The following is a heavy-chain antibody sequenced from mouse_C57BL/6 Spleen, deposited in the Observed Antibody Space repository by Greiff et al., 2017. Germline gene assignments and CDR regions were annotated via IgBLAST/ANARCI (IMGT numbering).Heavy chain of an antibody. Sequence: QVHVKQSGAELLKPGASVKLSCKATGYTFTGYWIEWVKQRPGHGLEWIGEILPGSGSTNYNEKFKGKATLTADTSSNTAYMQLRSLKSGDSAIYYCARDGTGGYFDVWGTGTTVTVSS. D-gene: IGHD2-1*01. J-gene: IGHJ1*03. CDR1: GYTFTGYW. CDR2: ILPGSGST. V-gene: IGHV1-9*01. CDR3: ARDGTGGYFDV.